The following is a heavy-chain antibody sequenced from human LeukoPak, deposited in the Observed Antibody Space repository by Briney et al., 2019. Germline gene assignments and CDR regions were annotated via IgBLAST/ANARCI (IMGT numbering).Heavy chain of an antibody. J-gene: IGHJ4*02. CDR1: GFSISDNA. Sequence: GGSLKLSCAASGFSISDNAMNWVRQAPGKGLEWVSYISSSSDTIYYADSVKGRFTISRGNGKNSVYLQMNSLRAEDTAVYYCAKWGHSNFANWGQGTLVTVSS. D-gene: IGHD6-13*01. CDR2: ISSSSDTI. CDR3: AKWGHSNFAN. V-gene: IGHV3-48*01.